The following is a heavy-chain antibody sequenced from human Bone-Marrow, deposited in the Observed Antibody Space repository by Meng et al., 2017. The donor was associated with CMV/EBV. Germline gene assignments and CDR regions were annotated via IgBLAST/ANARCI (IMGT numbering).Heavy chain of an antibody. V-gene: IGHV3-15*01. CDR1: GFTFSNAW. CDR2: IKSKTDGETT. Sequence: GGSLRLSCAASGFTFSNAWMSWVRQAPGKGLEWVGGIKSKTDGETTDYAARVKGRFTISRDDSKSKLDLQMISLKTEDTAVYYCTPSMGRGVILTGPLGYWGQGTLVTVSS. CDR3: TPSMGRGVILTGPLGY. D-gene: IGHD3-10*01. J-gene: IGHJ4*02.